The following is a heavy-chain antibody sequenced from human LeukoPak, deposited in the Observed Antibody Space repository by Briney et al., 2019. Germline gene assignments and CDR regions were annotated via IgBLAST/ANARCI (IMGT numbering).Heavy chain of an antibody. Sequence: PSETLSLTCTVSGGSMTSYYWSWMRQPPGKGLEWIGSIYYNGSTNYNPSLKSRVTISVDTSKSQFSLKLSSVTAADTAVYYCARETGGVAFDIWGQGTMVTVSS. J-gene: IGHJ3*02. CDR1: GGSMTSYY. CDR2: IYYNGST. CDR3: ARETGGVAFDI. D-gene: IGHD1-1*01. V-gene: IGHV4-59*12.